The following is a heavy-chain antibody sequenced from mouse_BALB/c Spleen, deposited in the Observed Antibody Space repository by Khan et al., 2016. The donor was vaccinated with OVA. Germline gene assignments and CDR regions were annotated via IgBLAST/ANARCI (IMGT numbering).Heavy chain of an antibody. V-gene: IGHV2-9-2*01. CDR1: GFSLTSYD. CDR2: IWTGGGK. D-gene: IGHD1-1*01. CDR3: VRRVNYYVSFYWYFDV. Sequence: QVQLKESGPGLVAPSQSLSITCTVSGFSLTSYDISWIRQPPGKGLEWLGVIWTGGGKNYNSAFMSRLSISKDNSKSQVFLKMNSLQSDDTAIYYCVRRVNYYVSFYWYFDVWGAGTTVTVSS. J-gene: IGHJ1*01.